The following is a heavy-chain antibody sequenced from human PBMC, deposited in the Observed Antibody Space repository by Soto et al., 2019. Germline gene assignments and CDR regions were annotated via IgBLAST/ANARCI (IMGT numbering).Heavy chain of an antibody. CDR1: GGTFSSYA. CDR2: IIPIFGTA. CDR3: GGGGGGYVLDYYYYYGMDV. Sequence: QVQLVQSGAEVKKPGSSVKVSCKASGGTFSSYAISWVRQAPGQGLEWMGGIIPIFGTANYAQKFQGRVTITADESTGKAYGERSSLGSEDTAVYYWGGGGGGYVLDYYYYYGMDVWGQGTTVTVSS. V-gene: IGHV1-69*01. J-gene: IGHJ6*02. D-gene: IGHD5-12*01.